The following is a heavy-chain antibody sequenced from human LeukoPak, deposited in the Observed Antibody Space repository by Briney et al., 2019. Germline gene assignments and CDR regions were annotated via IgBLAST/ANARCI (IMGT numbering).Heavy chain of an antibody. CDR2: ISSSSSYI. CDR3: ARHYFRSESFYNPLDY. D-gene: IGHD3-10*01. V-gene: IGHV3-21*01. CDR1: GFTFSSYS. J-gene: IGHJ4*02. Sequence: GGSLRLSCAASGFTFSSYSMNWVRQAPGKGLEWVSSISSSSSYIYYADSVKGRFTISRDNAKNSLYLQMNSLRVEDTALYYCARHYFRSESFYNPLDYWGQGNLVSVSS.